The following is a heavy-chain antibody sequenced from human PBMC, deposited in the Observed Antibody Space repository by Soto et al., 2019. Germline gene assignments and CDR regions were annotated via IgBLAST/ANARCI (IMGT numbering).Heavy chain of an antibody. CDR2: IYHSGST. V-gene: IGHV4-4*02. D-gene: IGHD6-19*01. Sequence: SETLSLTCAVSSGSISSSNWWSWVRQPPGKGLEWIGEIYHSGSTNYNPSLKSRVTISVDKSKNQFSLKLSSVTAADTAVYYCARAPNSSGWYGWFDPWGQGTLVTVSS. CDR3: ARAPNSSGWYGWFDP. J-gene: IGHJ5*02. CDR1: SGSISSSNW.